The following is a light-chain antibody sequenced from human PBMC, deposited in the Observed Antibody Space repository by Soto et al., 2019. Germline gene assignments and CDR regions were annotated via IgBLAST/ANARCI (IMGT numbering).Light chain of an antibody. CDR3: SSYTSSSTYV. J-gene: IGLJ1*01. V-gene: IGLV2-14*02. CDR1: SSDVGSYNL. CDR2: EVS. Sequence: QSVLTQPASVSGSPGQSITISCTGTSSDVGSYNLVSWYQQHPGKAPKLMIYEVSNWPSGVSGRFSGSKSGNTASLTISGLQAEDEADYYCSSYTSSSTYVFGTGTKLTVL.